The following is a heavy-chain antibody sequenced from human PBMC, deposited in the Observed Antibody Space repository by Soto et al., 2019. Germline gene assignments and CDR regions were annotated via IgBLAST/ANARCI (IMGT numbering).Heavy chain of an antibody. CDR3: ARGGHVVVVTAALDY. CDR2: VNPSGGHT. J-gene: IGHJ4*02. CDR1: GDTFTDYY. Sequence: QVQLMQSGAEVKKPGASVKVSCKASGDTFTDYYIHWVRQAPGQGLEWMGTVNPSGGHTTYAQHFMGRVTMTRDTSTSTRYMELTRLTSDDTAIYYWARGGHVVVVTAALDYWGQGTLVTVSS. V-gene: IGHV1-46*01. D-gene: IGHD2-21*02.